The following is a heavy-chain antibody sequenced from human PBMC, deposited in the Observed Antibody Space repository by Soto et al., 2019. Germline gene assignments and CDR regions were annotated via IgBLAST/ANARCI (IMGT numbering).Heavy chain of an antibody. CDR2: IYHSGST. V-gene: IGHV4-30-2*01. CDR3: ARVGACGGDCQDY. D-gene: IGHD2-21*02. CDR1: GGSSQIGAYT. Sequence: GGSSQIGAYTWSWIRRPPGKGLEWIGYIYHSGSTYYNPSLKSRVTMSVDRSKNEFSLRLSSVTAADTAVYFCARVGACGGDCQDYWGQGTLVTVSS. J-gene: IGHJ4*02.